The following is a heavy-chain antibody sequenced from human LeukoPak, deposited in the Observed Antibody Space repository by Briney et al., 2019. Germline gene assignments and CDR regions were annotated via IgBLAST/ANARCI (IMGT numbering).Heavy chain of an antibody. Sequence: KPLETLSLTCTVSGYSISSGYYWGWIRQPPGKGLEWIGSIYHSGSTYYNPSLKSRVTISVDTSKNQFSLKLSSVTAADTAVYYCARLSTVTTSFDYWGQGTLVTVSS. CDR2: IYHSGST. CDR1: GYSISSGYY. D-gene: IGHD4-17*01. V-gene: IGHV4-38-2*02. J-gene: IGHJ4*02. CDR3: ARLSTVTTSFDY.